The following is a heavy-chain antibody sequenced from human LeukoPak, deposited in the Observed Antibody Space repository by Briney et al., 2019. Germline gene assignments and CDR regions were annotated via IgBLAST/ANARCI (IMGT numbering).Heavy chain of an antibody. Sequence: SETLSLTCTVSGVSISNNYFYWAWIRQPPGKGLELIGYVHYTGSTFYNSSLKSRVTISADTSQNQFSLSLTSVTAADTAVYYCATLGLLRGAGFNLATHFDFWGQGTLVTVSS. CDR3: ATLGLLRGAGFNLATHFDF. V-gene: IGHV4-39*01. D-gene: IGHD1-26*01. CDR2: VHYTGST. CDR1: GVSISNNYFY. J-gene: IGHJ4*02.